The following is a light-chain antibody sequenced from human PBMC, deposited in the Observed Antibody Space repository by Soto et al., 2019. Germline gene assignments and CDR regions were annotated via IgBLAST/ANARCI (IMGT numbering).Light chain of an antibody. CDR1: QTVSSRF. J-gene: IGKJ1*01. V-gene: IGKV3D-15*01. CDR2: GAS. CDR3: QQYNNWPRT. Sequence: EIVLTQSPGTLSLSPGERATLSCRASQTVSSRFLAWYQQRRGQAPRLLIYGASSRATGIPARFSGSGSGTEFTLTISSLQSEDFAVYYCQQYNNWPRTFGQGTKVDIK.